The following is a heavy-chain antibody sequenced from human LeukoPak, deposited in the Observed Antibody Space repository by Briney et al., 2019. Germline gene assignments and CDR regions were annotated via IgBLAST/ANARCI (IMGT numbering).Heavy chain of an antibody. J-gene: IGHJ3*02. CDR3: ARLNDGFDI. V-gene: IGHV5-51*01. CDR2: IDPGDSET. Sequence: GESLKISCKGSGYSFTSYWVAWVRQMPGKGLQWMGIIDPGDSETRYSPSFQGQVTITADKSISTAYLQWSSLKASDTAMYYCARLNDGFDIWGQGAMVIVSS. CDR1: GYSFTSYW.